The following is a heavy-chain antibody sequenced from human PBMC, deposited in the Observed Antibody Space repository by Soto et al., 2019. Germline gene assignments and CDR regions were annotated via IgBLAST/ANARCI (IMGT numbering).Heavy chain of an antibody. CDR3: ARDMSSSWGQPEHYYYYYGMDV. D-gene: IGHD2-2*01. CDR1: GFTFSSYG. J-gene: IGHJ6*02. Sequence: QVQLVESGGGVVQPGRSLRLSCAASGFTFSSYGMHWVRQAPGKGLEWVAVIWYDGSNKYYADSVKGRFTISRDNSKNPLYLQMNSLRAEDTAGYYCARDMSSSWGQPEHYYYYYGMDVWGQGTTVSVSS. CDR2: IWYDGSNK. V-gene: IGHV3-33*01.